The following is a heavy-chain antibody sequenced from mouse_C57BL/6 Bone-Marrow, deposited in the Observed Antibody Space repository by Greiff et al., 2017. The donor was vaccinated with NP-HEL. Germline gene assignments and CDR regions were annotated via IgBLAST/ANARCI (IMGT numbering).Heavy chain of an antibody. J-gene: IGHJ2*01. CDR2: IYPRAGST. Sequence: QVQLQQSGPELVKPGASVKLSCKASGYTFTSYDINWVKQRPGQGLEWIGWIYPRAGSTKYNEKFKGKATLTVDTSSSTAYMERHSLTAEDSAVYFCARRGWLRRDFDDWGQGTTLTVSS. V-gene: IGHV1-85*01. CDR1: GYTFTSYD. D-gene: IGHD2-2*01. CDR3: ARRGWLRRDFDD.